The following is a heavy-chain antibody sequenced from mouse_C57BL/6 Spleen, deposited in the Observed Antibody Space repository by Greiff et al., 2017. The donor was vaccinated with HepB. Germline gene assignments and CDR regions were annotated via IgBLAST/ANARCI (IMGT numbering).Heavy chain of an antibody. CDR2: IDPETGGT. J-gene: IGHJ1*03. CDR1: GYTFTDYE. CDR3: TRGHYGSRDWYFDV. V-gene: IGHV1-15*01. Sequence: QVQLQQSGAELVRPGASVTLSCKASGYTFTDYEMHWVKQTPVHGLEWIGAIDPETGGTAYNQKFKGKAILTADKSSSTAYMELRSLTSEDSAVYYCTRGHYGSRDWYFDVWGTGTTVTVSS. D-gene: IGHD1-1*01.